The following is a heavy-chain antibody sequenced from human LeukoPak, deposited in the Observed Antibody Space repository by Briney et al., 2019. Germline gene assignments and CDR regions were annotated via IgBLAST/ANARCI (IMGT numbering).Heavy chain of an antibody. J-gene: IGHJ3*02. V-gene: IGHV3-23*01. CDR2: LSGSGGNT. CDR3: ATGDAFDI. CDR1: GFTFSSYA. Sequence: GGSLRLSCAASGFTFSSYAMSWVRQAPGKGLEWVSSLSGSGGNTYYADSVKGRFTISRDNSKNSLYLQMNSLRAEDTAVYYCATGDAFDIWGQGTMVTVSS.